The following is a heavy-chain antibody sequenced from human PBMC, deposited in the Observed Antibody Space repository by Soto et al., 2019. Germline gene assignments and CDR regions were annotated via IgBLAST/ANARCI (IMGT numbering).Heavy chain of an antibody. J-gene: IGHJ4*02. CDR2: IYYSGRT. CDR3: ARKSTGYSVEFDY. CDR1: GDSINSRSYY. V-gene: IGHV4-39*01. Sequence: SETLSLTCTVTGDSINSRSYYWGWIRQPPGKGLEWIGSIYYSGRTYNNPSLRSRVSMSIDTSKDQFSLKLKSVTAADTAVYYCARKSTGYSVEFDYWGQGTLVIVSS. D-gene: IGHD6-13*01.